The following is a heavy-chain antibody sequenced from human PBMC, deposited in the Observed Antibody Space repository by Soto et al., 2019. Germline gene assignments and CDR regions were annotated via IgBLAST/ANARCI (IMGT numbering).Heavy chain of an antibody. CDR1: GFTFSSYG. V-gene: IGHV3-30*18. CDR2: ISYDGSNK. J-gene: IGHJ4*02. Sequence: GGSLRLSCAASGFTFSSYGMHWVRQAPGKGLEWVAVISYDGSNKYYADSVKGRFTISRDNSKNTLYLQMNSLRAEDTAVYYCAKDHGGGATTFSLNWGQGTLVTVSS. CDR3: AKDHGGGATTFSLN. D-gene: IGHD1-26*01.